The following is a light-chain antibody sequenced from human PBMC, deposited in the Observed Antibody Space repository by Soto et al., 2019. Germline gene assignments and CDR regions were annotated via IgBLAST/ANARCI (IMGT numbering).Light chain of an antibody. CDR1: LSVSRF. CDR3: HQRNDWPLT. V-gene: IGKV3-11*01. J-gene: IGKJ4*01. Sequence: EIVLTQSPATLPLSPGESATLSCRASLSVSRFLAWYQQRPGQAPRLIISEASRRATGVPARFSGSGSGTDFTLTISSLEPEDFAVYYCHQRNDWPLTFGGGDKLEI. CDR2: EAS.